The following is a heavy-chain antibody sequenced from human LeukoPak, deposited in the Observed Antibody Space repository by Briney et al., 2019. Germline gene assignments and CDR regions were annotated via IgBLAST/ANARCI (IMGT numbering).Heavy chain of an antibody. CDR2: IIPILGIA. Sequence: SVKVSCKASGGTFSSYAISWVRQAPGQGLEWMGRIIPILGIANYAQKFQGRVTITADKSTSTAYMELSSLRSEDTAVYYCARARIVVVPAAIGNDAFDIWGQGTMVTVSS. CDR3: ARARIVVVPAAIGNDAFDI. D-gene: IGHD2-2*02. CDR1: GGTFSSYA. J-gene: IGHJ3*02. V-gene: IGHV1-69*04.